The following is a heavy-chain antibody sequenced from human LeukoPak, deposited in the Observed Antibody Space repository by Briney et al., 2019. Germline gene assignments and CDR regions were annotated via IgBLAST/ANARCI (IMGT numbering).Heavy chain of an antibody. V-gene: IGHV4-59*01. CDR1: GGSISSYY. Sequence: PSETLSLTCTVSGGSISSYYWSWIRQPPGKGLEWIGYIYYSGSTNYNPSLKSRVTISVDTSKNQFSLKLSSVTAADTAVYYCASCGYYDSSGYSPEYFQHWGQGTLVTVSS. D-gene: IGHD3-22*01. CDR3: ASCGYYDSSGYSPEYFQH. CDR2: IYYSGST. J-gene: IGHJ1*01.